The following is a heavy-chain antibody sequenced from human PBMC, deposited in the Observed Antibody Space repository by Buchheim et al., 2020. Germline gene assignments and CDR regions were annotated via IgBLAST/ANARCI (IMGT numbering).Heavy chain of an antibody. CDR2: ISYDGSNK. Sequence: QVQLVESGGGVVQPGRSLRLSCAASGFTFSSYGMHWVRQAPGKGLEWVAVISYDGSNKYYADSVKGRFTISRDNSKNTLYLQMNSLRAEDTAVYYCAKDRGFVRFLEWLHDYWGQGTL. V-gene: IGHV3-30*18. J-gene: IGHJ4*02. D-gene: IGHD3-3*01. CDR3: AKDRGFVRFLEWLHDY. CDR1: GFTFSSYG.